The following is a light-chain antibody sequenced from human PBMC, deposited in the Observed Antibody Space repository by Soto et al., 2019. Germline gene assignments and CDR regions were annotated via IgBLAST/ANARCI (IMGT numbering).Light chain of an antibody. J-gene: IGKJ2*01. CDR2: HAS. CDR3: HHYGSSPYT. CDR1: QTVSSNY. Sequence: EIVLTQSPGTLPLSPGERATLSCRASQTVSSNYLAWYQQKPGQSPSRLIYHASSRATGIPDRFSGSGSGTDFTLTISRLEPEDFAVYYCHHYGSSPYTFGQGTKLEIK. V-gene: IGKV3-20*01.